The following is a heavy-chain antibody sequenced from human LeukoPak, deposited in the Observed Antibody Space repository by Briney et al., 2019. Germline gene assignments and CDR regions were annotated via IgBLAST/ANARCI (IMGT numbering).Heavy chain of an antibody. V-gene: IGHV3-43*02. Sequence: GGSLRLSCEASGFTFDDYAMHWLRPAPGKGLEWVSLLSGDGGSTHHADCVKGRFTISRDNSKNSLYLQMNSLRTEDTALYYCAKDMAYSSGWYGIDYWGQGTLVTVSS. CDR3: AKDMAYSSGWYGIDY. CDR2: LSGDGGST. CDR1: GFTFDDYA. J-gene: IGHJ4*02. D-gene: IGHD6-19*01.